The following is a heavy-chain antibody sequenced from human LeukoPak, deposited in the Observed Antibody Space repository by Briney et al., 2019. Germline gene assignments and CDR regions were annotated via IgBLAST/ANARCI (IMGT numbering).Heavy chain of an antibody. CDR2: ISYDGSNK. J-gene: IGHJ4*02. CDR3: ARSPGLTFDY. CDR1: GFTFSSYA. Sequence: GGSLRLSCASSGFTFSSYAMHWVRQAPGKGLEWVAVISYDGSNKYYTDSVKGRFTISRDNSKNTLYLQMNSLRAEDTAVYYCARSPGLTFDYWGQGTLVTVSS. D-gene: IGHD4/OR15-4a*01. V-gene: IGHV3-30*04.